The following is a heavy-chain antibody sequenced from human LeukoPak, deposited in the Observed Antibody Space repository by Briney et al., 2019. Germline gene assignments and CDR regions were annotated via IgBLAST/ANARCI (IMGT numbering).Heavy chain of an antibody. Sequence: ASVKVSCKASGYTFTGYYMHWVLQAPGQGLEWMVIINPSGGRTSYAQKFQCRGTMTRDMSTSTVYMALSSLRSEDTAVYQCARGPGEGGNSGYYYGKPEDPADYYFDYWGQGTLVTVSS. J-gene: IGHJ4*02. V-gene: IGHV1-46*01. CDR2: INPSGGRT. D-gene: IGHD3-22*01. CDR1: GYTFTGYY. CDR3: ARGPGEGGNSGYYYGKPEDPADYYFDY.